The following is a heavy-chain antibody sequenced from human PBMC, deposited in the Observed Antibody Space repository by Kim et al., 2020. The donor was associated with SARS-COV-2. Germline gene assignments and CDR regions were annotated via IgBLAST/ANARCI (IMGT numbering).Heavy chain of an antibody. D-gene: IGHD3-10*01. CDR3: AQDKFPSRITMFRGATCFYYYGMDV. Sequence: GGSLRLSCAASGFTFSSYGMHWVRQAPGKGLEWVAVISYDGSNKYYADSVNGRFTISRDNSKNTLYLQMNSLRAEDTAVYYCAQDKFPSRITMFRGATCFYYYGMDVWGQGTTGTVSS. V-gene: IGHV3-30*18. J-gene: IGHJ6*02. CDR1: GFTFSSYG. CDR2: ISYDGSNK.